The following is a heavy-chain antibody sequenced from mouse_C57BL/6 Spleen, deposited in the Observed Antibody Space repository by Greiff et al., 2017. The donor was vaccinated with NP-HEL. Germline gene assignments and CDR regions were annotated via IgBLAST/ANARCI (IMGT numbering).Heavy chain of an antibody. Sequence: VMLVESGAELVRPGTSVKVSCKASGYAFTNYLIEWVKQRPGQGLEWIGVINPGSGGTNYNEKFKGKATLTAAKSSSTAYMQLSSLTSEDSAVYFCARKEEVITTDWYFDVWGTGTTVTVSS. J-gene: IGHJ1*03. CDR1: GYAFTNYL. CDR3: ARKEEVITTDWYFDV. V-gene: IGHV1-54*01. D-gene: IGHD1-1*01. CDR2: INPGSGGT.